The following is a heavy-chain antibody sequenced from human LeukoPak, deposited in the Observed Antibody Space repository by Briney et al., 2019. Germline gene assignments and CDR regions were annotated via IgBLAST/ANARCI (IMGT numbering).Heavy chain of an antibody. Sequence: GASVTVSCKASGGTFSSYAISWVRQAPGQGLEWMGGIIPIFGTANYAQKFQGRVTITADESTSTAYMELSSLRSEDTAVYYCARSNQEYYYYYMDVWGKGTTVTVSS. J-gene: IGHJ6*03. CDR3: ARSNQEYYYYYMDV. CDR2: IIPIFGTA. D-gene: IGHD1-14*01. V-gene: IGHV1-69*13. CDR1: GGTFSSYA.